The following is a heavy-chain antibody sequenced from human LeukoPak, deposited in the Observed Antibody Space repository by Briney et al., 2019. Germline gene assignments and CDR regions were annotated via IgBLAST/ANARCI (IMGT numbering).Heavy chain of an antibody. V-gene: IGHV3-21*01. D-gene: IGHD6-19*01. Sequence: GGSLRLSCAASGFTFSSYGMSWVRQAPGKGLEWVSYISSSSSDIYYADSVKGRVTVSRGNAKNSLYLQMNSLRAEDTAVYYCARLSGGWYGAFDIWGQGTMVTVSS. CDR1: GFTFSSYG. CDR3: ARLSGGWYGAFDI. J-gene: IGHJ3*02. CDR2: ISSSSSDI.